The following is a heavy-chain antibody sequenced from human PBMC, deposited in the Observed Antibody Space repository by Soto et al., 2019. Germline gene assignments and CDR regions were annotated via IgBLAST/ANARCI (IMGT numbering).Heavy chain of an antibody. CDR1: GYSISSGCY. V-gene: IGHV4-38-2*01. D-gene: IGHD3-22*01. CDR2: IYHGVST. J-gene: IGHJ5*02. CDR3: ARVGPWVPYYHDSSPHTFENWFDP. Sequence: SETLSLTCAVSGYSISSGCYWGWLRQPPGKGLEWIGSIYHGVSTYYNPSLNSRVTLSIDMTNNHVSLILNSVTAADTAVYYCARVGPWVPYYHDSSPHTFENWFDPWGQGTLVT.